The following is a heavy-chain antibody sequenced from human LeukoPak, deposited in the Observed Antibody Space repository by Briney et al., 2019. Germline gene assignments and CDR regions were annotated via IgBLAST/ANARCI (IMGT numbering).Heavy chain of an antibody. J-gene: IGHJ3*02. V-gene: IGHV4-59*12. Sequence: SETLSLTCTVSGGSISSYYWSWIRQPPGKGLEWIGYIHYSGTTNYNPSLKSRVSISVDTSKKQFSLKLNSVTAADTAVYYCAKSNGYGLVDIWGQGTMVTVSS. CDR1: GGSISSYY. D-gene: IGHD3-10*01. CDR2: IHYSGTT. CDR3: AKSNGYGLVDI.